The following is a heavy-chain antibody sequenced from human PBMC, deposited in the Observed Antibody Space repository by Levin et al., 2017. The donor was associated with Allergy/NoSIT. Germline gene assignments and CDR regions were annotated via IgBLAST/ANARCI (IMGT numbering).Heavy chain of an antibody. CDR3: ARNRIIVSGGNDYYYGMDV. V-gene: IGHV4-61*01. Sequence: PSQTLSLTCSVSGGSVSSGTYYWSWIRRPPGKGLEWIGYINYRGVTKYNPSLKSRVTISVDTSKNEFSLKVTSVTAADTAVYYCARNRIIVSGGNDYYYGMDVWGQGTRSPSP. J-gene: IGHJ6*02. D-gene: IGHD5/OR15-5a*01. CDR1: GGSVSSGTYY. CDR2: INYRGVT.